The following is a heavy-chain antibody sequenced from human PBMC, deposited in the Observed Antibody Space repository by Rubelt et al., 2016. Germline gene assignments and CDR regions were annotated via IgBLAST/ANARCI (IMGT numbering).Heavy chain of an antibody. CDR1: GGSFSGYY. Sequence: QVQLQQWGAGLLKPSETLSLTCAVYGGSFSGYYWSWIRQPPGKGLEWIGEINHSGSTNYNPSLKGRVTISVDTSKNPVSLKLRSVTAADTAVYYCARTTPEVFDPWGQGTLVTVSS. CDR2: INHSGST. J-gene: IGHJ5*02. V-gene: IGHV4-34*01. D-gene: IGHD1-14*01. CDR3: ARTTPEVFDP.